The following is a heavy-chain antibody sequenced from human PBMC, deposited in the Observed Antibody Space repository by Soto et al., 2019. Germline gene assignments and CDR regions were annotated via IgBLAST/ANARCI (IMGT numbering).Heavy chain of an antibody. CDR1: GDSFNDYY. D-gene: IGHD5-12*01. CDR3: ARESGGATATLDYYYFYMDV. V-gene: IGHV1-2*04. Sequence: QVQLVQSGAEVRKPGASVTVSCRSSGDSFNDYYIHWVRQAPGQGFEWMGWINPNGGVTKYAQKFQGWVSMTRHTSIRTVYMQLSRLRSDDTAVYYCARESGGATATLDYYYFYMDVWGTGTTVTVSS. J-gene: IGHJ6*03. CDR2: INPNGGVT.